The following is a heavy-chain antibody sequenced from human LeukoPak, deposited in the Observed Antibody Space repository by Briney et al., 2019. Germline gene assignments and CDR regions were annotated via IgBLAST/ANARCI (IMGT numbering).Heavy chain of an antibody. CDR2: INPNSGGT. CDR3: ARAPTPYYDFWSGYYPDPNWFDP. D-gene: IGHD3-3*01. V-gene: IGHV1-2*04. Sequence: ASVKVSCKAPGYTFTGYYMHWVRQAPGQGLEWMGWINPNSGGTNYAQKCQGWVTMARDTSISTAYMELSRLRSDDTAVYYCARAPTPYYDFWSGYYPDPNWFDPWGQGTLVTVSS. CDR1: GYTFTGYY. J-gene: IGHJ5*02.